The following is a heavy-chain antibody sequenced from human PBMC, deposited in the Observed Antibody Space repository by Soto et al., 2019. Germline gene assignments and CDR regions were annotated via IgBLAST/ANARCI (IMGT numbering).Heavy chain of an antibody. V-gene: IGHV3-48*02. Sequence: PGGSLRLSCAASGFTFSSYSMNWVRQAPGKGLEWVSYISSSSSTIYYADSVKGRFTISRDNAKNSLYLQMNSLRDEDTAVYYCARDTASYCTNGVCLYCYYYGMDVWGQGTTVTVSS. CDR3: ARDTASYCTNGVCLYCYYYGMDV. CDR1: GFTFSSYS. D-gene: IGHD2-8*01. J-gene: IGHJ6*02. CDR2: ISSSSSTI.